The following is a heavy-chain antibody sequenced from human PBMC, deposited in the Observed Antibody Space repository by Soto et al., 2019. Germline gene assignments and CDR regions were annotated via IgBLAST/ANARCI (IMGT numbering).Heavy chain of an antibody. Sequence: PSQTLSLTCAISGDSVSSNSAAWNWIRQSPSRGLEWLGRTYYRSKWYNDYAVSVKSRITINPDTSKNQFSLQLNSVTPEDTAVYYCAREVPKDFWSGYYLRGAFDIWGQGTMVTVS. CDR1: GDSVSSNSAA. V-gene: IGHV6-1*01. D-gene: IGHD3-3*01. J-gene: IGHJ3*02. CDR3: AREVPKDFWSGYYLRGAFDI. CDR2: TYYRSKWYN.